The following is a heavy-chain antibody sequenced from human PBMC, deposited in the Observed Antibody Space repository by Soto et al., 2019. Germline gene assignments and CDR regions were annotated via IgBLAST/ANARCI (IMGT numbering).Heavy chain of an antibody. CDR2: ISAYNGNT. V-gene: IGHV1-18*01. D-gene: IGHD6-13*01. CDR1: GYTFTSYG. J-gene: IGHJ5*02. Sequence: QVQLVQSGAEVKKPGASVKVSCKASGYTFTSYGISWVRQAPGQGLEWMGWISAYNGNTNYAQKLQGRVTMTTDTPTSTAYMDLRSLRSDDTAVYYCARDWGQLDNHNWFDPWGQGTLVTVSS. CDR3: ARDWGQLDNHNWFDP.